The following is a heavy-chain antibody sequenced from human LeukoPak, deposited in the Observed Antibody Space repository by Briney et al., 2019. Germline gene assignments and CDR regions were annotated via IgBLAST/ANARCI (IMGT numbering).Heavy chain of an antibody. D-gene: IGHD4-4*01. CDR3: ARGDDYSNAMGY. J-gene: IGHJ4*02. Sequence: SETLSLTCAVYGGSFSGYYWSWIRQPPGKGLEWIGEINHSGSTNYNPSLKSRVTISVYTSKNQFSLKLSSVTAADTAVYYCARGDDYSNAMGYWGQGTLVTVSS. V-gene: IGHV4-34*01. CDR1: GGSFSGYY. CDR2: INHSGST.